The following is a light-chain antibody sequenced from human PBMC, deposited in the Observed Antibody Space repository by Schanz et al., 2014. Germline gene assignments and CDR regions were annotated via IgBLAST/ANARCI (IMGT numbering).Light chain of an antibody. CDR3: SSYTGSNILV. CDR2: DVS. Sequence: QSALTQPASVSGSPGQSITISCTGTSSDVGGYNYVSWYQHHPGKAPKLMIYDVSNRPSGVSDRFSGSKSGNTASLTISGLQAEDEADYYCSSYTGSNILVFGGGTKLTVL. CDR1: SSDVGGYNY. J-gene: IGLJ2*01. V-gene: IGLV2-14*03.